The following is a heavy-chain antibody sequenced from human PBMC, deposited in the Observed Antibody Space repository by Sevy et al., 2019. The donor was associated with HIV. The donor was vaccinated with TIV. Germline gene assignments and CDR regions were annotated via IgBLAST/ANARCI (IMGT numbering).Heavy chain of an antibody. CDR3: ARAPPVRSGDDSLNWFDP. CDR2: ISYTGDT. D-gene: IGHD5-12*01. Sequence: SETLSLTCTVSYGSIIGYHWSWIRQPPGKTLEYVGYISYTGDTNSNPSLNSRVTMSVDTSKNQFSLKVTSVTAADPAVYSGARAPPVRSGDDSLNWFDPWGQGTLVTVSS. J-gene: IGHJ5*02. CDR1: YGSIIGYH. V-gene: IGHV4-59*01.